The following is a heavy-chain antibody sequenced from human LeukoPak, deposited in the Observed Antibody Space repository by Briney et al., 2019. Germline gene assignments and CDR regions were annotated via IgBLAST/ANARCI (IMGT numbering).Heavy chain of an antibody. D-gene: IGHD2-15*01. Sequence: ASVKVSCKASGYTFTSYGISWARQAPGQGLEWMGWISAYNGNTNYAQKLQGRVTMTTDTSTSTAYMELRSLRSDDTAVYYCARDLCSGGSCYALVWFDPWGQGTLVTVSS. CDR3: ARDLCSGGSCYALVWFDP. CDR1: GYTFTSYG. J-gene: IGHJ5*02. CDR2: ISAYNGNT. V-gene: IGHV1-18*04.